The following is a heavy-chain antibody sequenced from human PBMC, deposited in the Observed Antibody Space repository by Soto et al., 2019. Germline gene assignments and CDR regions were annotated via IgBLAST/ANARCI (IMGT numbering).Heavy chain of an antibody. Sequence: QVQLAQSANEVKKPGASVRVSCKAAGYTFIRYGIAWVRQAPGQGLEWLGWISPYNDYTVYAQKFQGRVGMTADTSTRTVYMNLMGLKSDATAVYYCARRGYYVNFWGNLSLSGLDVWVQGTSVSVSS. J-gene: IGHJ6*02. V-gene: IGHV1-18*01. CDR1: GYTFIRYG. CDR3: ARRGYYVNFWGNLSLSGLDV. D-gene: IGHD3-16*01. CDR2: ISPYNDYT.